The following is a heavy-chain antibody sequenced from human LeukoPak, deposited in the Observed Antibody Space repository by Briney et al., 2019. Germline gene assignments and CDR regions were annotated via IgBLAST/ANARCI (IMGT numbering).Heavy chain of an antibody. J-gene: IGHJ4*02. V-gene: IGHV3-23*01. D-gene: IGHD5-24*01. CDR3: VKDDGWVQYAN. CDR1: GFIFSHHG. CDR2: IRADAVTT. Sequence: GGSLRLSCATSGFIFSHHGMNWVRQAPGKGLEWVSGIRADAVTTYYADSVKGRFIISRDNSKNTVYLQMNSLSAEDAAVYYCVKDDGWVQYANWGQGTLVAVSS.